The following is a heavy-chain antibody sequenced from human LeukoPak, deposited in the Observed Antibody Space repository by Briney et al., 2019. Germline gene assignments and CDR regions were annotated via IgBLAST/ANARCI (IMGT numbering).Heavy chain of an antibody. D-gene: IGHD2-15*01. Sequence: WGSLRLSCAASGFSFSYYWMSWLRQAPGNGLKWMANTKEDGSRSSYVDSVKGRFTISRANAKNSLYLQMNSLSAEDTAVYCGAKGGVVATRYYFDSWGQGTLVTVSS. CDR3: AKGGVVATRYYFDS. CDR1: GFSFSYYW. V-gene: IGHV3-7*01. CDR2: TKEDGSRS. J-gene: IGHJ4*02.